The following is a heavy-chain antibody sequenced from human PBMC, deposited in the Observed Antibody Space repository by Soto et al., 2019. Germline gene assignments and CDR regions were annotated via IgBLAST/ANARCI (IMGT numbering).Heavy chain of an antibody. V-gene: IGHV1-8*01. D-gene: IGHD3-22*01. J-gene: IGHJ4*02. CDR3: ARDYGSGYIFDY. CDR2: MNPNSGNT. Sequence: ASVKVSCKASGYTFTSYDINWVRQATGQGLEWMGWMNPNSGNTGYAQKFQGRVTMTRNTSISTAYMELSSLRSEDTAVYYCARDYGSGYIFDYWGQGTLVTVSS. CDR1: GYTFTSYD.